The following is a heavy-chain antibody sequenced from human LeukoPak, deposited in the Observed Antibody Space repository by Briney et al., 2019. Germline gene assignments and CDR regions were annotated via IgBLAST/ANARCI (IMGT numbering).Heavy chain of an antibody. Sequence: SETLPLTCTVSGDPISCSHWSWIRQPAGKGLENIGRIYTSDNPHYKLSLKSRVTMSVDTSKNQFSLKLSSVTAADTAVYYCARGPDYGGNPNWFDPWGQGTLVTVSS. V-gene: IGHV4-4*07. J-gene: IGHJ5*02. CDR1: GDPISCSH. CDR2: IYTSDNP. CDR3: ARGPDYGGNPNWFDP. D-gene: IGHD4-23*01.